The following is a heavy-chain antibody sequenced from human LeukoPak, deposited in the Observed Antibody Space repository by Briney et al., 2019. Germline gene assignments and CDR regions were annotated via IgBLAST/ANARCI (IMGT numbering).Heavy chain of an antibody. Sequence: SETLSLTCTVSGGSISSSSYYWGWIRQPPGKGLEWIGSIYYSGTTHYNPSLKSRVTISVDTSKNQFSLKLSSVTAADTAVYYCARLSDILTGYYKYYFDYWGQGTLVTVSS. D-gene: IGHD3-9*01. V-gene: IGHV4-39*07. CDR2: IYYSGTT. J-gene: IGHJ4*02. CDR1: GGSISSSSYY. CDR3: ARLSDILTGYYKYYFDY.